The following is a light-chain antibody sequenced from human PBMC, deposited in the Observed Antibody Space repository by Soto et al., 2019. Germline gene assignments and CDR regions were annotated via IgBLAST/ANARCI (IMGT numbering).Light chain of an antibody. CDR2: AAS. CDR3: QQRYSTPRT. V-gene: IGKV1-39*01. J-gene: IGKJ1*01. CDR1: QSISSY. Sequence: DVQMTQSPSSLSASVGDRVTITCRAIQSISSYLNCYQKKPGQAAKIMIYAASSLQSGVPSRFSGSGSGTDFTLTISSLQTEDFATYEWQQRYSTPRTFGQGTKVDIK.